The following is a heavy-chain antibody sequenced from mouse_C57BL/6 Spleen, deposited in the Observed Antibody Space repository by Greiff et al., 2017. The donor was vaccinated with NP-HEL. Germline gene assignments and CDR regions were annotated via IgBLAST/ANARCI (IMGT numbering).Heavy chain of an antibody. D-gene: IGHD1-1*01. CDR3: ARDYYGRRYFDY. V-gene: IGHV5-4*01. CDR2: ISDGGSYT. CDR1: GFTFSSYA. Sequence: DVKLVESGGGLVKPGGSLKLSCAASGFTFSSYAMSWVRQTPEKRLEWVATISDGGSYTYYPDNVKGRFTISRDNAKSNLYLQMSHLKSEDTAMYYCARDYYGRRYFDYWGQGTTLTVSS. J-gene: IGHJ2*01.